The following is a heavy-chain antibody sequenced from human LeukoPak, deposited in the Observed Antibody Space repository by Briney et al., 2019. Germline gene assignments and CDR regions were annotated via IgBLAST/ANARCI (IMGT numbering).Heavy chain of an antibody. CDR3: ARGLGYCSGGSCYPR. V-gene: IGHV1-8*03. CDR2: MNPNSGNT. CDR1: GYTFTSYD. D-gene: IGHD2-15*01. J-gene: IGHJ4*02. Sequence: ASVKVSCKASGYTFTSYDINWVRQATGQGLEWMGWMNPNSGNTGYAQKFQSRVTITRNTSISTAYMELSSLRSEDTAVYYCARGLGYCSGGSCYPRWGQGTLVTVSS.